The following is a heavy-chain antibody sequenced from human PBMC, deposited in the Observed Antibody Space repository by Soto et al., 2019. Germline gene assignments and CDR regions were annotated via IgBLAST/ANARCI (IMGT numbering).Heavy chain of an antibody. CDR3: AKDRTYSNYHYYYYAMDV. CDR1: GFSFSGFW. Sequence: PGGSLRLSCAASGFSFSGFWMHWVRQAPGKGLVWVSRMFTDVSTTYYADSVKGRFTISRDNAKSTLYLQMNSLRAEDTAVYYCAKDRTYSNYHYYYYAMDVWGQGTTVTVSS. V-gene: IGHV3-74*01. CDR2: MFTDVSTT. D-gene: IGHD4-4*01. J-gene: IGHJ6*02.